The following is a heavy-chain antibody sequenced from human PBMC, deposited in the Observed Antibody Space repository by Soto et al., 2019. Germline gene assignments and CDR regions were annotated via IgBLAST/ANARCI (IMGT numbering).Heavy chain of an antibody. CDR3: ARRSSSWYGSVWFDP. CDR2: ISYDGSNK. J-gene: IGHJ5*02. CDR1: GFTFSSYA. V-gene: IGHV3-30-3*01. D-gene: IGHD6-13*01. Sequence: QVQLVESGGGVVQPGRSLRLSCAASGFTFSSYAMHWVRQAPGKGLEWVAVISYDGSNKYYADSVKGRSTISRDNSKNTLYLQMNSLRAEDTAVYYCARRSSSWYGSVWFDPWGQGTLVTVSS.